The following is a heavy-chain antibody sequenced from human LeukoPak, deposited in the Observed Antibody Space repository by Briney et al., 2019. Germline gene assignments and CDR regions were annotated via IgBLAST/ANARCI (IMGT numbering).Heavy chain of an antibody. Sequence: GGSLRLSCAASGFTFSSHWMHWVRQAPGKGLVWVSRINSDGSSISYADSVKGRFTISRDNAKNTLYLQMNSLRGDDSAVYYCVTWNYVEYWGQGTLVTVSS. J-gene: IGHJ4*02. CDR3: VTWNYVEY. CDR1: GFTFSSHW. CDR2: INSDGSSI. V-gene: IGHV3-74*01. D-gene: IGHD1-1*01.